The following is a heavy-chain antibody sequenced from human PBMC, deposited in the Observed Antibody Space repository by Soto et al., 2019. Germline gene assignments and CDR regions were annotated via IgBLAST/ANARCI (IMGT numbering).Heavy chain of an antibody. V-gene: IGHV3-11*01. CDR1: GFVFSEYY. D-gene: IGHD3-10*01. CDR2: ISSSGSTI. CDR3: ARSPPFRGRRFDS. Sequence: QVHLEESGGGSVNPGGSLRLSCAASGFVFSEYYMAWIRQAPGKGLEWVSYISSSGSTIFYADSVKGRFTISRDNANDSAYLQMHSLRAEDTAVYYCARSPPFRGRRFDSWGQGTLVLVSS. J-gene: IGHJ4*02.